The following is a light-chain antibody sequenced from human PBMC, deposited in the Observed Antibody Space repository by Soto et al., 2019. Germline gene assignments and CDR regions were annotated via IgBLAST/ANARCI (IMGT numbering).Light chain of an antibody. Sequence: QSLLTQPASVSGSLGPSITISCTGTGSDIGAYNYVTWYQHPPGKAPKLIIYDLTNRPSGVSDRFSGSKSGNTASLTISGLHAEDEAEYYCNSFTTSDTYVFGTGTKLTVL. CDR3: NSFTTSDTYV. CDR2: DLT. CDR1: GSDIGAYNY. V-gene: IGLV2-14*03. J-gene: IGLJ1*01.